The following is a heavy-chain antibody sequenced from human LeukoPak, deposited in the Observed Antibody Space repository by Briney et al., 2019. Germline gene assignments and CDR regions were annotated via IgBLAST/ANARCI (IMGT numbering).Heavy chain of an antibody. D-gene: IGHD3-9*01. CDR3: ARDNYDILTGYRPGIREKLGWFDP. CDR2: IYYSGRT. CDR1: GGSFSGYY. V-gene: IGHV4-59*01. J-gene: IGHJ5*02. Sequence: SETLSLTCAVYGGSFSGYYWSWIRQPPGKGLEWIGYIYYSGRTSYNPSLKSRVTISVDTSKNQFSLKLSSVTAADTAVYYCARDNYDILTGYRPGIREKLGWFDPWGQGTLVTVSS.